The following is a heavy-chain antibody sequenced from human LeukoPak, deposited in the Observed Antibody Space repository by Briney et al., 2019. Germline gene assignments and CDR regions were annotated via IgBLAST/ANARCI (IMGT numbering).Heavy chain of an antibody. J-gene: IGHJ6*02. CDR1: GFTVSSNY. Sequence: GGSLRLSCAASGFTVSSNYMSWVRQAPGKGLEWVSVIYSGGSTYYADSVEGRFTISRDNSKNTLYLQMNSLRAEDTAVYYCARDTYSSSWYSGGYYYYYGMDVRGQGTTVTVSS. CDR2: IYSGGST. V-gene: IGHV3-53*01. D-gene: IGHD6-13*01. CDR3: ARDTYSSSWYSGGYYYYYGMDV.